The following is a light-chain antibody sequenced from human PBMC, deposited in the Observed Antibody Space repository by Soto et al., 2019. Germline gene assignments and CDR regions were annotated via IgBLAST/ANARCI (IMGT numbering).Light chain of an antibody. CDR3: QQYGSSPWT. V-gene: IGKV3-20*01. Sequence: ENVLTQSPDTLSLSPGDRATLSCRASQRVSTNYLAWYQQKPGQAPRLLIYGPSSRATGIPDRFRGSGSETDLSLTISRLEPGDFALYYCQQYGSSPWTFGQGTRVEIK. CDR1: QRVSTNY. J-gene: IGKJ1*01. CDR2: GPS.